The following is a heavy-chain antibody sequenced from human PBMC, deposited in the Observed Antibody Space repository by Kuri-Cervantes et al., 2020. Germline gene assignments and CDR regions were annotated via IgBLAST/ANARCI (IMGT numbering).Heavy chain of an antibody. J-gene: IGHJ4*02. CDR1: GFTFTSSA. V-gene: IGHV1-58*02. Sequence: SVKVSCKASGFTFTSSAMQWVRQARGQRLEWIGWIVVGSGNTNYAQKFQERVTITRDMSTSTAYMELSRLRSDDTAVYYCARGPPRGCSGGSCPTVFDYWGQGTLVTVSS. D-gene: IGHD2-15*01. CDR2: IVVGSGNT. CDR3: ARGPPRGCSGGSCPTVFDY.